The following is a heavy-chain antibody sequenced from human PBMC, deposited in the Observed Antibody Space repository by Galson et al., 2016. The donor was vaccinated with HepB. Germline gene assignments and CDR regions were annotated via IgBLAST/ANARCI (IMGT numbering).Heavy chain of an antibody. D-gene: IGHD2-2*01. CDR2: INVDNGDT. J-gene: IGHJ4*02. V-gene: IGHV1-3*01. CDR3: ARSSNSYGGVDY. Sequence: SVKVSCKASGYTFTNNAIHWVCQAPGQRLEWMGWINVDNGDTKYSQKFQGRVTFTRDTSASTAYMELSSLRSEDTALYFCARSSNSYGGVDYWGQGTPVAVSS. CDR1: GYTFTNNA.